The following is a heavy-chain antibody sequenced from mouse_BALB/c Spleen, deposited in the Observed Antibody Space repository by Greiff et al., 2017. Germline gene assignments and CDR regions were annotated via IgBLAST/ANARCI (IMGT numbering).Heavy chain of an antibody. V-gene: IGHV1-14*01. CDR3: ARRHGNYDWFAY. J-gene: IGHJ3*01. D-gene: IGHD2-1*01. CDR1: GYTFTSYV. CDR2: INHYNDGT. Sequence: VQLQQSGPELVKPGASVKMSCKASGYTFTSYVMHWVKQKPGQGLEWIGYINHYNDGTKYNEKFKGKATLTSDKSSSTAYMELSSLTSEDSAVYYCARRHGNYDWFAYWGQGTLVTVAA.